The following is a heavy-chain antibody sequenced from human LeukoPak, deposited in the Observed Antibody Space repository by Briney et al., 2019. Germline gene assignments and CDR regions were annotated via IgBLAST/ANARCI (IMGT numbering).Heavy chain of an antibody. CDR1: GFTFSSYA. D-gene: IGHD4-17*01. CDR2: ISGSGGST. V-gene: IGHV3-23*01. J-gene: IGHJ6*03. Sequence: GGSLRLSCAASGFTFSSYAMSWVRQAPGKGLEWVSAISGSGGSTYYADSVKGRFTISRDNSKNTLYLQMNSLRAEDTAVYYCAKNGDGTLDYYYYMDVWGKGTTVTISS. CDR3: AKNGDGTLDYYYYMDV.